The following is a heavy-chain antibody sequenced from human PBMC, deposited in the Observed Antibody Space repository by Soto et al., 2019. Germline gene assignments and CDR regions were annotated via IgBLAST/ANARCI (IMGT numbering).Heavy chain of an antibody. CDR1: GFTFDDYG. J-gene: IGHJ4*02. Sequence: PGGSLRLSCAASGFTFDDYGMSWVRQAPGKGLEWASGINWNGGSTGYADSVKGRFTISRDNAKNSLYLQMNSLRAEDTAVYYCARDPRITMVRGVIITPHYFDYWGQGTLVTVSS. V-gene: IGHV3-20*04. D-gene: IGHD3-10*01. CDR3: ARDPRITMVRGVIITPHYFDY. CDR2: INWNGGST.